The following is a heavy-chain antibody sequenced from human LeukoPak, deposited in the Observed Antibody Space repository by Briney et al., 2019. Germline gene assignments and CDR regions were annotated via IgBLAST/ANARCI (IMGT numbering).Heavy chain of an antibody. CDR1: GFTFSSYA. J-gene: IGHJ4*02. V-gene: IGHV1-18*01. CDR2: IKTYNGDT. Sequence: PGRSLRLSCAASGFTFSSYAMHWVRQAPGQGLEWMGWIKTYNGDTNYAQKFQDRVTMTTDTSTTTAFVELRSLTSDDTAVYYCARDGAFHDFWSGHRPPLHYWGQGTLVTVSS. CDR3: ARDGAFHDFWSGHRPPLHY. D-gene: IGHD3-3*01.